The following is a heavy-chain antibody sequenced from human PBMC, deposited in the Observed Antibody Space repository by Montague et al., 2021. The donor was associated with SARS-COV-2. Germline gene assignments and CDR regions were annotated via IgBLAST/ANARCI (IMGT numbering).Heavy chain of an antibody. CDR3: ARDFRMNMVRGLGGY. J-gene: IGHJ4*02. CDR1: GYIFISYG. D-gene: IGHD3-10*01. Sequence: VSCKASGYIFISYGISWVRQAPGQGLEWMGWISAYNGDTNYAQNLQGRVTMTTDTSTSTAYMELRSLRSDDTAVYYCARDFRMNMVRGLGGYWGQGTLVTVSS. CDR2: ISAYNGDT. V-gene: IGHV1-18*01.